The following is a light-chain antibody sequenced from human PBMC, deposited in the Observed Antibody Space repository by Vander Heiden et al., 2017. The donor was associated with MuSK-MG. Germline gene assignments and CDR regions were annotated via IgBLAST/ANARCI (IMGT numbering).Light chain of an antibody. CDR3: QAWGSTTGL. Sequence: SSALSQSLSEIVSPAQTASITSSGDILGDKYACWYQQKPGQSPVLVIYQDNKRPSGIPDRFSGSNSGNTATLTIRGTQAMDEADYYCQAWGSTTGLFGGGTKLTVL. V-gene: IGLV3-1*01. J-gene: IGLJ2*01. CDR2: QDN. CDR1: ILGDKY.